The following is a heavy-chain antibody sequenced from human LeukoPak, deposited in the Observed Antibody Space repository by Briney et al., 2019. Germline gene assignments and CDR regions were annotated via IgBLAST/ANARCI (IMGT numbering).Heavy chain of an antibody. J-gene: IGHJ3*02. CDR1: GGSFGDFY. D-gene: IGHD3-22*01. CDR2: INHSGYT. V-gene: IGHV4-34*01. CDR3: ARDSSGFGMVDAFDI. Sequence: PSETLSLTCAVSGGSFGDFYWSWIRQPPGKGLEWIGEINHSGYTNYYPSLKSRVTISVDTSKNQFSLRLSSVTAADTAVYYCARDSSGFGMVDAFDIWGQGTMVTVSS.